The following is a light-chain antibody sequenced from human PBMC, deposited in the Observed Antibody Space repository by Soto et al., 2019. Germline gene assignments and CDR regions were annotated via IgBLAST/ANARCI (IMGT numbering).Light chain of an antibody. J-gene: IGKJ1*01. V-gene: IGKV1-5*01. CDR3: QQYNSYST. CDR2: DAS. Sequence: DIQMPGSPSSLSASLGNRVTITCRASQSISSWLAWYQQKPGKAPKLLIYDASILEIGVPSRFSGSGFGTEFTLTISSLQPDDFATYYCQQYNSYSTFGQGTKVDIK. CDR1: QSISSW.